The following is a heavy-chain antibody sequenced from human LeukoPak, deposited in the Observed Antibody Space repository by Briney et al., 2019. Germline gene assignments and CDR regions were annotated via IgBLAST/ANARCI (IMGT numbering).Heavy chain of an antibody. J-gene: IGHJ6*03. CDR2: ISSTGGTT. V-gene: IGHV3-23*01. D-gene: IGHD2-15*01. Sequence: GGSLRLSCAASGFTFSDYGMSWVRQAPGKGLEWASSISSTGGTTYYADSVKGRFTISRDNSKNTLFLQLNSLRAEDTAIYYCAKNGDRGAYCSGGSCYPYYYYSMDVWGKGTTVTVSS. CDR1: GFTFSDYG. CDR3: AKNGDRGAYCSGGSCYPYYYYSMDV.